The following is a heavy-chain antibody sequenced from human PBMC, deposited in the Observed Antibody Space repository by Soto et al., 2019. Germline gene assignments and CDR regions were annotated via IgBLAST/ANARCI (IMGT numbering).Heavy chain of an antibody. CDR2: ISYDGSNK. Sequence: GGSLRLSCAASGFTFSSYAMHWVRQAPGKGLEWVAVISYDGSNKYYADSVKGRFTISRDNSKNTLYLQMNSLRAEDTAVCYCARDLGLTIFGVVIIMARYYYGMDVWGQGTTVTVSS. CDR3: ARDLGLTIFGVVIIMARYYYGMDV. CDR1: GFTFSSYA. D-gene: IGHD3-3*01. V-gene: IGHV3-30-3*01. J-gene: IGHJ6*02.